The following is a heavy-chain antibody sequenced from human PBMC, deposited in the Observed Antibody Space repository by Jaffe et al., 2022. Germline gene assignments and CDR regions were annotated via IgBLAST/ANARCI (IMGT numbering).Heavy chain of an antibody. Sequence: QLQLQESGPGLVKPSETLSLTCTVSGGSISSSTYYWGWIRQSPGTGLEWIGNIYYSGSTYYNPSLKSRVTISVDTSKNQFSLKLSSVTAADTAVYYCARALRPRFSPIDSWGQGTLVTVSS. D-gene: IGHD3-16*01. CDR2: IYYSGST. J-gene: IGHJ4*02. CDR3: ARALRPRFSPIDS. CDR1: GGSISSSTYY. V-gene: IGHV4-39*01.